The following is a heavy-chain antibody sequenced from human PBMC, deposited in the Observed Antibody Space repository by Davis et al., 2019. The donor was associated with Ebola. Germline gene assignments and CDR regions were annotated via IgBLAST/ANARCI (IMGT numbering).Heavy chain of an antibody. CDR3: ARIPTGGVPYNWFDP. CDR2: INPNSGGT. D-gene: IGHD2-8*02. Sequence: ASVKVSCKASGYTFTGYYMHWVRQAPGQGLEWMGWINPNSGGTNYAQKFQGWVTMTRNTSISTAYMELSSLRSEDTAVYYCARIPTGGVPYNWFDPWGQGTLVTVSS. V-gene: IGHV1-2*04. J-gene: IGHJ5*02. CDR1: GYTFTGYY.